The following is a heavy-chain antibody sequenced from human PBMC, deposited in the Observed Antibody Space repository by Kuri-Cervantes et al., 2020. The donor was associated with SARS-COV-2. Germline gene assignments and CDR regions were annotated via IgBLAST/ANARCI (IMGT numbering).Heavy chain of an antibody. CDR3: AKDLISASYFGSGSPDY. J-gene: IGHJ4*02. Sequence: GESLKISCTASGFTFSSYAMSWVRQAPGKGLEWGSTVSGSGVSTYYADSVKGRFTISRDNSASTMFLQMNSLRAEDTALYFCAKDLISASYFGSGSPDYWGQGTLVTVSS. CDR1: GFTFSSYA. V-gene: IGHV3-23*01. D-gene: IGHD3-10*01. CDR2: VSGSGVST.